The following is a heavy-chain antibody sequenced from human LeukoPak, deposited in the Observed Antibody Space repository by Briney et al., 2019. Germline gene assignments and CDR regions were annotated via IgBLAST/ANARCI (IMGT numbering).Heavy chain of an antibody. CDR2: IYTSGST. V-gene: IGHV4-4*07. CDR1: GGSISSYY. Sequence: SETLSRTCTVSGGSISSYYWSWIRQPAGKGLEWIGRIYTSGSTNYNPSLKSRVTMSVDTSKNQFSLKLSSVTAADTAVYYCARDRGKGVAARLTYNWFDPWGQGTLVTVSS. CDR3: ARDRGKGVAARLTYNWFDP. D-gene: IGHD6-6*01. J-gene: IGHJ5*02.